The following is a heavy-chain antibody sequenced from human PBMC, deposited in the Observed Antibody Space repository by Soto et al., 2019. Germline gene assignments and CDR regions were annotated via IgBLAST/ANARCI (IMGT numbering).Heavy chain of an antibody. CDR3: VRGDGDYHDGNGYLGRH. CDR2: ISSSTSHT. V-gene: IGHV3-11*06. D-gene: IGHD3-22*01. Sequence: GSLRLSWAVSGLTFSDYYMTWIRQAPGKGLEWVSYISSSTSHTNYADSVKGRFTISRDNAENTLYLQMNSLRVEDTAVYSCVRGDGDYHDGNGYLGRHWGQGTLVTVSS. J-gene: IGHJ4*02. CDR1: GLTFSDYY.